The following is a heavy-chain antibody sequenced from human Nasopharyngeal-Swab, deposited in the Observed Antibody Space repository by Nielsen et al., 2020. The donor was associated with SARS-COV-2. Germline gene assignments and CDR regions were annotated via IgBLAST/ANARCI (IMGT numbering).Heavy chain of an antibody. D-gene: IGHD3-9*01. V-gene: IGHV3-11*04. CDR2: ISSSGSTI. CDR3: ARDRHGYDILTGYRRANNWFDP. Sequence: GGSLRLSCAASGFTFSAYYMSWIRQAPGKVLEWVSYISSSGSTIYYADSVKGRFTISRDNAKNSLYLQMNSLRAEDTAVYYCARDRHGYDILTGYRRANNWFDPWGQGTLVTVSS. J-gene: IGHJ5*02. CDR1: GFTFSAYY.